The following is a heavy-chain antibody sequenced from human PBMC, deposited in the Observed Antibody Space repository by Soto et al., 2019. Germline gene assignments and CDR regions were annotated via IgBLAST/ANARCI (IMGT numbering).Heavy chain of an antibody. CDR2: IYHSGST. CDR1: GGSISSSNW. V-gene: IGHV4-4*02. Sequence: QVQLQESGPGLVKPSGTLSLTCAVSGGSISSSNWWSWVRQPPGKGLEWIGEIYHSGSTNYNPSLKSRVTISVDKFKNQFFLQLSSVTAADTAVYYCARIVVPADWYFDLWVRGTLVTVSS. J-gene: IGHJ2*01. D-gene: IGHD1-26*01. CDR3: ARIVVPADWYFDL.